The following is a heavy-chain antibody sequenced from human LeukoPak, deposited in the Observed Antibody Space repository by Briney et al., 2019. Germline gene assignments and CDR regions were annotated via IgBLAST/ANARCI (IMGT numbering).Heavy chain of an antibody. J-gene: IGHJ4*02. CDR2: IYSSGTT. CDR1: APSLSSYY. V-gene: IGHV4-59*01. D-gene: IGHD4-17*01. Sequence: PSDPVSLPCSLSAPSLSSYYWRWIRQPPGKELEWIGYIYSSGTTNYSPSLKSRVTISVDTSKNQFSLKSTSVTAADTAVYYWARERGGHLTSVTTSRYFDYWGQGALVTVSS. CDR3: ARERGGHLTSVTTSRYFDY.